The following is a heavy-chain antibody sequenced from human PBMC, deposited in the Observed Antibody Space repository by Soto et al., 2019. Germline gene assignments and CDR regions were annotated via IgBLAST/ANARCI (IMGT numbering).Heavy chain of an antibody. Sequence: SETLSLTCTVSGGSISSGDYYWSWIRQPPGKGLEWIGYIYYSGSTYYNPSLKSRVTISVDTSKNQFSLKLSSVTAADTAVYYCARVYRETLNYYYYYGMDVWGQGTTVTVSS. CDR2: IYYSGST. J-gene: IGHJ6*02. CDR3: ARVYRETLNYYYYYGMDV. CDR1: GGSISSGDYY. V-gene: IGHV4-30-4*01.